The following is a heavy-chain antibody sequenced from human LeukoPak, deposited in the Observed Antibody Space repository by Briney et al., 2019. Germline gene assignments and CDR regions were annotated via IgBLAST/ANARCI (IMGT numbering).Heavy chain of an antibody. CDR2: ISWNSGTI. CDR3: VKDLEGGDDY. V-gene: IGHV3-9*01. Sequence: PGGSLRLSCAASGFTFEDHAMHWVRQVPGKGLEWVSGISWNSGTIEYAASVRGRFTISRDNAKKSLYLQMNSLRPEDTALYYCVKDLEGGDDYWGQGTLVTVSS. D-gene: IGHD2-15*01. CDR1: GFTFEDHA. J-gene: IGHJ4*02.